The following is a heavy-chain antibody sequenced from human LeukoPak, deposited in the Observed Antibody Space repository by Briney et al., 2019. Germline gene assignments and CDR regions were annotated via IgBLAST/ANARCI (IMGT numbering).Heavy chain of an antibody. V-gene: IGHV3-23*01. CDR3: AKGLLVRY. CDR2: ITSSGANT. Sequence: PGGSLRLSCAASGFTFDTYAMSWVRQAPGRGLEWVSGITSSGANTYYADSVKGRFTISRDNSKNTLYLQMNSLRAEDTAVYYCAKGLLVRYWGQGTLVTVSS. CDR1: GFTFDTYA. D-gene: IGHD6-6*01. J-gene: IGHJ4*02.